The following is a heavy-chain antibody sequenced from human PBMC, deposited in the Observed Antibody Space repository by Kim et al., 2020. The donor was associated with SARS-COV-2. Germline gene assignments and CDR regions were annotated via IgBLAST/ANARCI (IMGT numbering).Heavy chain of an antibody. CDR2: IKSKTDGGTT. J-gene: IGHJ4*02. D-gene: IGHD2-15*01. CDR3: TTDLVVVADFDY. Sequence: GGSLRLSCAASGFTFSNAWMSWVRQAPGKGLEWVGRIKSKTDGGTTDYAAPVKGRFTISRDDSKNTLYLQMNSLKTEDTAVYYCTTDLVVVADFDYWGQGTLVTVSS. CDR1: GFTFSNAW. V-gene: IGHV3-15*01.